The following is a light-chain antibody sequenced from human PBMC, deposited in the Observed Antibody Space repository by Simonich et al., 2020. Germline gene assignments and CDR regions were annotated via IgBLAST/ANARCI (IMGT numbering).Light chain of an antibody. Sequence: DIVMTQSPDSLAVALGARATINCKSSQSDLYSSNNKNYLAWYQQKPGQPHKLLIYWESTRESGVPDRFSGSGSGTDFTLTSSSLQSEDVAVYYCQQYYSTPGTFGQGTKVEIK. V-gene: IGKV4-1*01. CDR1: QSDLYSSNNKNY. J-gene: IGKJ1*01. CDR2: WES. CDR3: QQYYSTPGT.